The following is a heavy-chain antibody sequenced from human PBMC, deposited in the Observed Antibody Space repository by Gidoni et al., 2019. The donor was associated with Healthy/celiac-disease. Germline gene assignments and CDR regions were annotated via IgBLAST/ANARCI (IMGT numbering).Heavy chain of an antibody. V-gene: IGHV3-9*01. D-gene: IGHD2-21*02. CDR3: AKDQGYCGGDCYPDN. CDR1: GFTFDDYA. CDR2: ISWNSGSI. Sequence: EVQLVESGGGLVQPGRSLRLSCAASGFTFDDYAMHWVRQAPGKGLGWVSGISWNSGSIGYADSVKGRFTISRDNAKNSLYLQMNSLRAEDTALYYCAKDQGYCGGDCYPDNWGQGTLVTVSS. J-gene: IGHJ4*02.